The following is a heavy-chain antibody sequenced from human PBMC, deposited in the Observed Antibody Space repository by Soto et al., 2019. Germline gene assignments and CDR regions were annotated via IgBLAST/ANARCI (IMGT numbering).Heavy chain of an antibody. V-gene: IGHV4-59*11. D-gene: IGHD3-10*01. CDR3: ARGGGGSWSQDFDY. Sequence: SETLSLTCTVSGVSISSHYWNWIRQPPGKGLEWIGYINYSGNTNYNPSLKSRVAISLDAPKSQLSLKLSSVTAADTAIYYCARGGGGSWSQDFDYWGQGTLVTVSS. J-gene: IGHJ4*02. CDR2: INYSGNT. CDR1: GVSISSHY.